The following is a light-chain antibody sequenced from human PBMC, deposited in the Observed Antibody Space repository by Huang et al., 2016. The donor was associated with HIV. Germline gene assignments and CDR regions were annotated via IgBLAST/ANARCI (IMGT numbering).Light chain of an antibody. CDR2: GAS. J-gene: IGKJ1*01. CDR1: QSVSRSY. V-gene: IGKV3-20*01. Sequence: EIVLTQSPGTLSLSPGERATLSCRASQSVSRSYLAWYQQNPGQAPRLLIHGASTRATGIPDRFSGSGSGTDFTLTISRLEPEDFAVYYCQQYGSPSWTFGQGTKVEIK. CDR3: QQYGSPSWT.